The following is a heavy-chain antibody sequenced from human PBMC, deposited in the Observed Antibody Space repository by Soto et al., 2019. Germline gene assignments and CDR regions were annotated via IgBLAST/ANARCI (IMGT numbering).Heavy chain of an antibody. CDR2: IWHDGTNK. Sequence: QEQLVESGGGVVQPGRSLRLSCAASGFTFSDYAMHWVRQAPGKGLEWVAVIWHDGTNKYYADSVKGRFTISRANSKTTLSLQLNSLRADDTAVYWYARPALLVTAFDCWGQGALVTVSS. V-gene: IGHV3-33*01. D-gene: IGHD2-21*02. CDR3: ARPALLVTAFDC. CDR1: GFTFSDYA. J-gene: IGHJ4*02.